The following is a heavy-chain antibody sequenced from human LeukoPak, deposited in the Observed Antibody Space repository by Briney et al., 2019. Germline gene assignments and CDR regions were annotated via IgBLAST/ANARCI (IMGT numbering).Heavy chain of an antibody. Sequence: GGSLTLAWAASGFTFSSYNMNWVRQAPGKGLEWVSYISSSSRTIYSAASVKGRFTISRDNAKNSLYLQMNSLRAEDTAVYYCARDSKHGDNYYYDMDVWGKGTTVTVSS. D-gene: IGHD3-10*01. CDR2: ISSSSRTI. V-gene: IGHV3-48*04. CDR1: GFTFSSYN. CDR3: ARDSKHGDNYYYDMDV. J-gene: IGHJ6*03.